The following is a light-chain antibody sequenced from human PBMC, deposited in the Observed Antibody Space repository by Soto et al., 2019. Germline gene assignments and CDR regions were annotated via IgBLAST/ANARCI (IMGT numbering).Light chain of an antibody. Sequence: QSALTQPPSASGSPGQSGTISCTGTPSDVGCSNSVSWYQQHPGKAPNLMIYDVNKRPSGVPDRFSGSKSGNTASLTVSGLEAADEAYYFCSSYARSDVVFGGGTKLTVL. CDR1: PSDVGCSNS. J-gene: IGLJ2*01. CDR3: SSYARSDVV. CDR2: DVN. V-gene: IGLV2-8*01.